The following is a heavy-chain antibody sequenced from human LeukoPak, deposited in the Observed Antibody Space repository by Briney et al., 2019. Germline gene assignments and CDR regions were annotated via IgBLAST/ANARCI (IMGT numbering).Heavy chain of an antibody. Sequence: SQTLSLTCNVPGASISLYYWSWIRQPPGKGLEWIGSIYHSGSTAYNPCLKSPVTISVDTSKNQFSLTLRSVTPAHTAVYYCARHSWGGYYHDYWGQGTLVTVSS. J-gene: IGHJ4*02. CDR3: ARHSWGGYYHDY. V-gene: IGHV4-59*08. D-gene: IGHD3-16*01. CDR1: GASISLYY. CDR2: IYHSGST.